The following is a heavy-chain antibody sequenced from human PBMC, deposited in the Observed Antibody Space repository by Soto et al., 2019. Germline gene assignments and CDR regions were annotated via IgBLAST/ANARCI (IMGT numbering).Heavy chain of an antibody. V-gene: IGHV1-69*02. CDR2: IIPILGIA. D-gene: IGHD3-3*01. CDR1: GGTFSSYT. CDR3: ARVTSRPTGGDY. J-gene: IGHJ4*02. Sequence: QVQLVQSGAEVKKPGSSVKVSCKASGGTFSSYTISWVRQAPGQGLEWMGRIIPILGIANYAQKFQGRVXIXAXRSTSTAYMELSSLRSEDTAVYYCARVTSRPTGGDYWGQGTLVTVSS.